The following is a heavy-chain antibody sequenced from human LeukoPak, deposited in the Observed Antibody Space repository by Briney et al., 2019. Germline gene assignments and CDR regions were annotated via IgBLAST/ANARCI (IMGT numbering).Heavy chain of an antibody. J-gene: IGHJ4*02. D-gene: IGHD4-17*01. CDR3: TRLPDYGDYPRPFDY. V-gene: IGHV3-73*01. CDR2: IKTKANSYAT. Sequence: GGSLRLSCAASGFTFSGSAMHWVRQASGKGLEWVGRIKTKANSYATAYAASVKGRFTVSRDDSKNTAYLQMNSLKIEDTAVYYCTRLPDYGDYPRPFDYRGQRTLVTVSS. CDR1: GFTFSGSA.